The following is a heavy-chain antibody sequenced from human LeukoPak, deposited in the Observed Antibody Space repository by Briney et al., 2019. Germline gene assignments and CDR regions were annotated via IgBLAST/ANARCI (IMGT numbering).Heavy chain of an antibody. CDR3: ARGRDYYDSSGYYGFYP. Sequence: ASVKVSCKASGYTFTGNYMHWVRQAPGQGLEWMGWINPNSGGTNYAQKFQGRVTMTRDTSISTAYMELSRLRSDDTAVYYCARGRDYYDSSGYYGFYPWGQGTLVTVSS. CDR2: INPNSGGT. V-gene: IGHV1-2*02. CDR1: GYTFTGNY. D-gene: IGHD3-22*01. J-gene: IGHJ5*02.